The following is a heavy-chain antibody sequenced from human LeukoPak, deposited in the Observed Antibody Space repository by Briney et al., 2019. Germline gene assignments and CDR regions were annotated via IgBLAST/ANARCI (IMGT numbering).Heavy chain of an antibody. D-gene: IGHD6-13*01. V-gene: IGHV3-48*04. CDR2: ITSSSGPI. Sequence: GGSLRLSCAASGFTFSSYSMNWVRQAPGKGLEWLSYITSSSGPIYYADSVRGQFTISRDNAKNSLYLQMNSLRAEDTAVYYCARSLSSSWHYFDYWGQGTLVTVSS. CDR3: ARSLSSSWHYFDY. J-gene: IGHJ4*02. CDR1: GFTFSSYS.